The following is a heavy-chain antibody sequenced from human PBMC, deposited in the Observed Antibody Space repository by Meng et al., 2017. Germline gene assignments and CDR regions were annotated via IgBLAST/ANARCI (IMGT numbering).Heavy chain of an antibody. CDR1: GYTFTSYD. CDR2: MNPNSGNT. V-gene: IGHV1-8*01. CDR3: ARGPNRWTGFDY. Sequence: QVRLGQSGAEVKKPGASLKVSCKASGYTFTSYDINWVRPATGQGLEWMGWMNPNSGNTGYAQKFQGRVTMTRNTSISTAYMELSSLRSEDTAVYYCARGPNRWTGFDYWGQGTLVTVSS. J-gene: IGHJ4*02. D-gene: IGHD3/OR15-3a*01.